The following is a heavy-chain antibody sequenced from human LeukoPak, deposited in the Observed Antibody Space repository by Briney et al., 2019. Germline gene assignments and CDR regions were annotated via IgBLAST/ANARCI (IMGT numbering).Heavy chain of an antibody. V-gene: IGHV1-2*04. D-gene: IGHD6-19*01. J-gene: IGHJ4*02. Sequence: ASVKVSCKASGYTFTGYYMHWERQAPGQGLEWMGWINPNSGGTNYAQKFQGWVTMTRDTSISTAYMELSRLRSDDTAVYYCARGREPQQWLDYWGQGTLVTVSS. CDR3: ARGREPQQWLDY. CDR2: INPNSGGT. CDR1: GYTFTGYY.